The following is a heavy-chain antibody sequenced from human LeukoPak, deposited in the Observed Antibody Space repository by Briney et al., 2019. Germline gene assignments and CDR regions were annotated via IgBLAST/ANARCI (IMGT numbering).Heavy chain of an antibody. CDR3: ARAKPYSSVIDY. CDR2: IIPIFGTA. V-gene: IGHV1-69*05. D-gene: IGHD6-19*01. CDR1: GGTFSSYA. J-gene: IGHJ4*02. Sequence: ASVKVSCKASGGTFSSYAISWVRQAPGQGLEWMGGIIPIFGTANYAQKFQGRVTMTRDMSTSTVYMELSSLRSEDTAVYYCARAKPYSSVIDYWGQGTLVTVSS.